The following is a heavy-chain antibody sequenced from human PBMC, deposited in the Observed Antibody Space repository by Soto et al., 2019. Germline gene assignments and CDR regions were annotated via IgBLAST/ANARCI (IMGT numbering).Heavy chain of an antibody. CDR2: ISTSSSYI. J-gene: IGHJ6*02. V-gene: IGHV3-21*01. CDR3: AKSFVEGTNPDDYGMDV. Sequence: GGSLRLSCVASGFPFSSYSMKWVRQAPGKGLEWVSSISTSSSYIYYANSVRGRFTISRENARNSLYLQMNSLRAEDTAVYYCAKSFVEGTNPDDYGMDVWGQGTTVTVSS. CDR1: GFPFSSYS. D-gene: IGHD3-3*01.